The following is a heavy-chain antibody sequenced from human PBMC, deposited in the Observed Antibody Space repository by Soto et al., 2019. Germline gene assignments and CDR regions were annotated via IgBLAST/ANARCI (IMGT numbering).Heavy chain of an antibody. CDR1: GGSISSYY. D-gene: IGHD3-22*01. CDR2: IYYSGST. J-gene: IGHJ4*02. CDR3: ARHSYYYDSSGYYLFDY. V-gene: IGHV4-59*01. Sequence: LSLTCTVSGGSISSYYWSWIRQPPGKGLEWIGYIYYSGSTNYNPSLKSRVTISVDTSKNQFSLKLSSVTAADTAVYYCARHSYYYDSSGYYLFDYWGQGTPVTVSS.